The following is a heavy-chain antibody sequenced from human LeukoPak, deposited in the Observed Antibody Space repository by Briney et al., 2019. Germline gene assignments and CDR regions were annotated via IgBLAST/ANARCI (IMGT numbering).Heavy chain of an antibody. D-gene: IGHD6-19*01. J-gene: IGHJ4*02. CDR3: ARGERSAYSSGWGPTDY. CDR1: GYTFTSYG. V-gene: IGHV1-18*01. CDR2: ISAYNGNT. Sequence: ASVKVSCKASGYTFTSYGISWVRQAPGQGLEWMGWISAYNGNTNYAQKFQGRVTMTRDTSISTAYMELSRLRSDDTAVYYCARGERSAYSSGWGPTDYWGQGTLVTVSS.